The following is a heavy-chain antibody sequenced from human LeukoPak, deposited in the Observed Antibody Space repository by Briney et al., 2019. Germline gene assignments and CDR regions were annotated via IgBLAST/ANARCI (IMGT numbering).Heavy chain of an antibody. J-gene: IGHJ3*02. Sequence: GGSLRLSCAASGSTFDGYAMHWVRQAPRKGLQWVSGITWDSDTLGYADSVKGRFTISRDNAKNSLYLQMNSLRTEDTALYYCVKIRGGTSTAFDIWGQGTMVTVSS. CDR2: ITWDSDTL. D-gene: IGHD3-16*01. V-gene: IGHV3-9*01. CDR3: VKIRGGTSTAFDI. CDR1: GSTFDGYA.